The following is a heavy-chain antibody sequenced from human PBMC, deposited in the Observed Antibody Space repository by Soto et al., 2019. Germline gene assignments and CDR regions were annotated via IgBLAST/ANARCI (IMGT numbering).Heavy chain of an antibody. J-gene: IGHJ6*02. CDR1: GGTFSSYA. Sequence: SVKVSCKASGGTFSSYAISWVRQAPGQGLEWMGGIIPIFGTANYAQKFQGRVTITADESTSTAYMELSSLRSEDTAVYYCATARDCISTSCQTPARYGMDVWGQGTTVTVSS. CDR3: ATARDCISTSCQTPARYGMDV. CDR2: IIPIFGTA. D-gene: IGHD2-2*01. V-gene: IGHV1-69*13.